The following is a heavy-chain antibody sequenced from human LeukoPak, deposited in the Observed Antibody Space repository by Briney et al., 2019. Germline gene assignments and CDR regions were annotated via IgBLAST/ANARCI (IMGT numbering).Heavy chain of an antibody. D-gene: IGHD5-18*01. CDR2: IYDSGST. CDR3: ARGSTAMELFDY. CDR1: GGSIRSSYYY. V-gene: IGHV4-39*07. Sequence: NPSETLSLTCTVSGGSIRSSYYYWGWIRQPPGKGLEWIGSIYDSGSTYYNPSLKSRVTISVDTSKNQFSLKLSSVTAADTAVYYCARGSTAMELFDYWGQGTLVTVSS. J-gene: IGHJ4*02.